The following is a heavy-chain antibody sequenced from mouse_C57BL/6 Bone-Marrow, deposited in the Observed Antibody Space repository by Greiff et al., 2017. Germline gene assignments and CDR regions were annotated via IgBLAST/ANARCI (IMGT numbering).Heavy chain of an antibody. V-gene: IGHV1-52*01. CDR1: GYTFTSYW. D-gene: IGHD1-1*01. CDR2: IDPSDSET. Sequence: QVQLQQPGAELVRPGSSVKLSCKASGYTFTSYWMHWVKQRPIQGLEWIGNIDPSDSETHYNQKFKDKATLTVDTSSSTAYMQLSSLTSEDSAVYYCARGGSILHCYFDVWGTGTTVTVSS. J-gene: IGHJ1*03. CDR3: ARGGSILHCYFDV.